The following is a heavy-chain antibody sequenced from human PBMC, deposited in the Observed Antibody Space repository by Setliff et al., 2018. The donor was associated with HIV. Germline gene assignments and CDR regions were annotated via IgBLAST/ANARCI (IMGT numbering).Heavy chain of an antibody. Sequence: SETLSLTCTVSGDSISNNGYYWAWIRQPPGKGLEWIGCVYHRGTTYYNPSLKSRLSMSVDTSKNKFFLKLNSLTAADTAVYYCSLQHGRPMRWFDPWGPGTLVTVSS. CDR3: SLQHGRPMRWFDP. J-gene: IGHJ5*02. CDR1: GDSISNNGYY. D-gene: IGHD2-2*01. V-gene: IGHV4-39*01. CDR2: VYHRGTT.